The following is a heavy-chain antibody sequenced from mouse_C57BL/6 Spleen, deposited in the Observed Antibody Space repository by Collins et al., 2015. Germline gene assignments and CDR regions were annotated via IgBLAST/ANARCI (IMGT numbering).Heavy chain of an antibody. CDR3: AITGSFDY. CDR2: IYPSDSET. Sequence: QVQLQQPGAELVRPGSSVKLSCKASGYTFTSYWMDWVRQRPGQGLEWIGNIYPSDSETHYNQKFKDKATLTVDKSSSTAYMQLSSLTSEDSAVYYCAITGSFDYWGQGTTLTVSS. J-gene: IGHJ2*01. D-gene: IGHD4-1*01. V-gene: IGHV1-61*01. CDR1: GYTFTSYW.